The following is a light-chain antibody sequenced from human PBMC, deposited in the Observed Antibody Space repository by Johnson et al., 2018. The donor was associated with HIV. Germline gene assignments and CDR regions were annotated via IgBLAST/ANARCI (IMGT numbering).Light chain of an antibody. Sequence: QPVLTQPPSVSAAPGQKVTISCSGSSSNIGNNYVSWYQQLPGTAPKLLIYDSYKRPSGIPDRFSGSKSGTSATLGITGLQTGDEADYYCGTWDSSLSAYVFGTGTKVTVL. J-gene: IGLJ1*01. CDR1: SSNIGNNY. CDR3: GTWDSSLSAYV. CDR2: DSY. V-gene: IGLV1-51*01.